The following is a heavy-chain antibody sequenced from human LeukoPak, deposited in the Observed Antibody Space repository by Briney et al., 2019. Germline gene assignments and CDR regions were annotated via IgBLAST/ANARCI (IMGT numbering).Heavy chain of an antibody. CDR3: ASDGGDILTGDYFDY. V-gene: IGHV4-30-2*01. J-gene: IGHJ4*02. CDR2: IYHSGST. CDR1: GGSISSGGYS. D-gene: IGHD3-9*01. Sequence: SQTLSLTCAVSGGSISSGGYSWSWIRQPPGKGLEWIGYIYHSGSTYYNPSLKSRVTISVDRSKNQFSLKLSSVTAADTAVYYCASDGGDILTGDYFDYWGQGTLVTVSS.